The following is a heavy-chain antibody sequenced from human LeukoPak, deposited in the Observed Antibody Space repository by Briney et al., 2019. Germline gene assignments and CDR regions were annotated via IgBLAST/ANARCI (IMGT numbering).Heavy chain of an antibody. CDR3: ARDFVSDSSGSLDY. D-gene: IGHD3-22*01. CDR1: GFTFSSYG. Sequence: GGSLRLSCAASGFTFSSYGMHWVCQAPGKGLEWVAVIWYDGSNKYYADSVKGRFTISRDNSKNTLYLQMNSLRAEDTAVYYCARDFVSDSSGSLDYWGQGTLVTVSS. J-gene: IGHJ4*02. CDR2: IWYDGSNK. V-gene: IGHV3-33*01.